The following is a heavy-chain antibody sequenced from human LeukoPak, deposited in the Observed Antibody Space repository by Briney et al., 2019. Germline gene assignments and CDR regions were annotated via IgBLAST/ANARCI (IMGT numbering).Heavy chain of an antibody. Sequence: GGSLRLSCAASGFTFSSYSMNWVRQAPGKGLEWVSSISSRSSYIYYADSVKGRFTISRDNAKNSLYLQMNSLRAEDTAVYYCARRGPPYYGMDVWGQGTTVTVSS. D-gene: IGHD3-10*01. J-gene: IGHJ6*02. CDR2: ISSRSSYI. V-gene: IGHV3-21*01. CDR3: ARRGPPYYGMDV. CDR1: GFTFSSYS.